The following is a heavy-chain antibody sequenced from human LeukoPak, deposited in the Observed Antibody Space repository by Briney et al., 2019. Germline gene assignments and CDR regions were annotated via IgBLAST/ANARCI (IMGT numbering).Heavy chain of an antibody. CDR1: GFTFSSYA. Sequence: GGSLRLSCAASGFTFSSYAMSWVCQAPEKGLEWVSTISGGGDKSYYADSVKGRFAISRDISKNTLYLQMISLRAEDTAVYYCAASVGGKEYPWDYWGQGTLVTVSS. V-gene: IGHV3-23*01. J-gene: IGHJ4*02. CDR3: AASVGGKEYPWDY. CDR2: ISGGGDKS. D-gene: IGHD4-23*01.